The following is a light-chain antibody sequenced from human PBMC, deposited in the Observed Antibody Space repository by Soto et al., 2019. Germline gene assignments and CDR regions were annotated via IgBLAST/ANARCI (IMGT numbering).Light chain of an antibody. CDR3: SSYTSSNTLYV. J-gene: IGLJ1*01. CDR2: DVS. V-gene: IGLV2-14*01. CDR1: SSDVGGYNY. Sequence: QPVLTQPASVSGSPGQSITISCTGTSSDVGGYNYVSWYQQHPGKAPKLMIYDVSNRPSGVSNRFSGSKSGNTASLTISGLQAEDEADYDCSSYTSSNTLYVFGTGTKVTVL.